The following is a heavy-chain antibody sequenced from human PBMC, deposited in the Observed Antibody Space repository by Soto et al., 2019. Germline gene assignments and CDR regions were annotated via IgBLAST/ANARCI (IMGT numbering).Heavy chain of an antibody. J-gene: IGHJ5*02. CDR1: GYTLTELS. D-gene: IGHD4-17*01. CDR3: ATAWYYGDYKYNWFDP. Sequence: ASVKVSCKVSGYTLTELSMHWVRQAPGKGLEWMGGFDPEDGETIYAQKFQGRVTMTEDTSTDTAYMELSSLRSEDTAVYYCATAWYYGDYKYNWFDPWGQGTLVTVSS. CDR2: FDPEDGET. V-gene: IGHV1-24*01.